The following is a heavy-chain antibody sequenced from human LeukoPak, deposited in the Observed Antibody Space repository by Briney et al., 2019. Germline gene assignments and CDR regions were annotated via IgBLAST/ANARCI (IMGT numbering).Heavy chain of an antibody. V-gene: IGHV4-61*01. J-gene: IGHJ4*02. CDR1: GGSISSGSYY. CDR3: ARGATIFGVNGGFDY. CDR2: IYYSGST. Sequence: SQTLSLTCTVSGGSISSGSYYWSWIRQPPGKGLEWIGYIYYSGSTNYNPSLKSRVTISVDTSKNQFSLKLSSVTAADTAVYYCARGATIFGVNGGFDYWGQGTLVTVSS. D-gene: IGHD3-3*01.